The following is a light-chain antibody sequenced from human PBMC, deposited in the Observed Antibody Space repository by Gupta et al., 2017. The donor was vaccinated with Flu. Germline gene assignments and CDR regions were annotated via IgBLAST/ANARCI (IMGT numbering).Light chain of an antibody. V-gene: IGKV1-5*03. J-gene: IGKJ2*01. CDR1: PSINTW. Sequence: DIQMTQTPSILSASVGDRVTITCRASPSINTWLAWYQQKSGKAPTVLIYKASTLKSGVPSRFSGSASGTEFTLTISGLHPDDFATYYCQQDHTYPVTFGQGTKVEI. CDR2: KAS. CDR3: QQDHTYPVT.